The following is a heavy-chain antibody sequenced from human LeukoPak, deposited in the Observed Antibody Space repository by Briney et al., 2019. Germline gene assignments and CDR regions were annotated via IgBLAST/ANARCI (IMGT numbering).Heavy chain of an antibody. D-gene: IGHD2-21*02. CDR3: ARTPYCGGDCYVDY. J-gene: IGHJ4*02. Sequence: SGPTLVNPTQTLTLTCTFSGFSLSTSGMRVSWIRQPPGKALERLARIDWGDDKFYSTSLKTRLTISKDTSKNQVVLTMTNMDPVDTATYYCARTPYCGGDCYVDYWGQGTLVTVSS. V-gene: IGHV2-70*04. CDR1: GFSLSTSGMR. CDR2: IDWGDDK.